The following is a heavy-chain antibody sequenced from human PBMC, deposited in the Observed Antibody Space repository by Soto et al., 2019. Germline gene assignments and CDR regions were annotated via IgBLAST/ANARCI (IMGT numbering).Heavy chain of an antibody. D-gene: IGHD2-15*01. CDR1: GYSFTSYW. J-gene: IGHJ6*02. Sequence: GESLKISCKGSGYSFTSYWIGWVRQMPGKGLEWMGIIYPGDSDTRYSPSFQGQVTISADKSISTAYLQWSSLKASDTAMYYRATCNPGGSCSRGYYYYGMDVWGQGTTVTSP. V-gene: IGHV5-51*01. CDR3: ATCNPGGSCSRGYYYYGMDV. CDR2: IYPGDSDT.